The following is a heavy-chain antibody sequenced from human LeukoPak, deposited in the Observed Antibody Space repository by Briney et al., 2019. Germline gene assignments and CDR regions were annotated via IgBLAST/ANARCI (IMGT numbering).Heavy chain of an antibody. V-gene: IGHV3-23*01. CDR2: ISGSGGST. J-gene: IGHJ6*02. Sequence: GGSLRLSCAASGFTFSSYAMSWVRQAPGKGLEWVSAISGSGGSTYYADSVEGRFTISRDNSKNTLYLQMNSLRAEDTAVYYCAKDWGQQLDDYYYYYGMDVWGQGTTVTVSS. D-gene: IGHD6-13*01. CDR1: GFTFSSYA. CDR3: AKDWGQQLDDYYYYYGMDV.